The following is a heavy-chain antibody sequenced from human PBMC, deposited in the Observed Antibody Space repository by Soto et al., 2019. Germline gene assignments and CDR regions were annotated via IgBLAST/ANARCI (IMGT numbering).Heavy chain of an antibody. V-gene: IGHV1-69*12. Sequence: QVQLVQSGAEVTKPESSVKVSCKAPGGTFSTYAISWVRQAPGQGLEWMGGIIPMFGTANYAQRFQDRVTITADESTNTVYMKLSSLRSEDTAVYFCASGIQLWLRQINNGYSGWGQGTLVTVSS. CDR3: ASGIQLWLRQINNGYSG. J-gene: IGHJ4*02. CDR1: GGTFSTYA. CDR2: IIPMFGTA. D-gene: IGHD5-18*01.